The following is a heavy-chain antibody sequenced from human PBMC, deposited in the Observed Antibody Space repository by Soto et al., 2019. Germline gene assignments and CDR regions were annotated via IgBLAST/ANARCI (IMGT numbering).Heavy chain of an antibody. Sequence: STQTLTVTCAFSGFLLSAGGEGVGWIRQARGQGLGWLALICWNDDKDYSASLKSRLTITQGTSKNQVVLTMASLDPVDPPTYYCTHRRCGSARCYQRFNIWDQGALLTGS. CDR1: GFLLSAGGEG. J-gene: IGHJ3*02. V-gene: IGHV2-5*01. CDR3: THRRCGSARCYQRFNI. CDR2: ICWNDDK. D-gene: IGHD2-15*01.